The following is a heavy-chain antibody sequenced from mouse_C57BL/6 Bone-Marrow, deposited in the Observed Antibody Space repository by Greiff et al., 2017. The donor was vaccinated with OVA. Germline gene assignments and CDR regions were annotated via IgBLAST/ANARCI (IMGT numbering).Heavy chain of an antibody. Sequence: VKVVESGAELARPGASVKLSCKASGYTFTSYGISWVKQRTGQGLEWIGEIYPRSGNTYYNEKFKGKATLTADKSSSTAYMELRSLTSEDSAVYFCARKGNYARRFPYAMDYWGQGTSVTVSS. CDR1: GYTFTSYG. D-gene: IGHD2-4*01. CDR2: IYPRSGNT. V-gene: IGHV1-81*01. CDR3: ARKGNYARRFPYAMDY. J-gene: IGHJ4*01.